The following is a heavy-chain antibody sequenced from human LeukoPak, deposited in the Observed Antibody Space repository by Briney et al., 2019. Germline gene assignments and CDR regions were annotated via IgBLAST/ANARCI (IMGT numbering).Heavy chain of an antibody. V-gene: IGHV3-53*01. Sequence: GGSLRLSCAASGFTVSSNYMSWVRQAPGKGLEWVSVIYSGGSTYYADSVKGRFTISRDNSKNTLYLRMNSLRAEDTAVYYCASRNYYDSSGLLDYWGQGTLVTVSS. CDR3: ASRNYYDSSGLLDY. J-gene: IGHJ4*02. CDR1: GFTVSSNY. D-gene: IGHD3-22*01. CDR2: IYSGGST.